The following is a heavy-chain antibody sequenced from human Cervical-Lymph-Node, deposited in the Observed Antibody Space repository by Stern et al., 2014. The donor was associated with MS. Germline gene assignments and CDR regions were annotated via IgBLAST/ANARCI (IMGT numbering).Heavy chain of an antibody. J-gene: IGHJ4*02. V-gene: IGHV5-51*01. Sequence: VQLVQSGAELIRPGESLKISCKGSGYKFSIYWIAWGRQMPGKGLEWMGIRFPGDSETRYSPTFQGQVTMSADKSTSTAYLQWSSLNASDTAMYFCARQTTAWASDVWGQGTLVTVSS. CDR1: GYKFSIYW. D-gene: IGHD1-14*01. CDR3: ARQTTAWASDV. CDR2: RFPGDSET.